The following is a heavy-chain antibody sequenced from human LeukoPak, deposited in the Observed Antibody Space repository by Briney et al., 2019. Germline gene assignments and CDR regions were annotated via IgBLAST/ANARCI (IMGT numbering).Heavy chain of an antibody. J-gene: IGHJ4*02. D-gene: IGHD6-19*01. Sequence: SSGTLSLTCTVSGASISSSNWWTWVRQPPGEALEWIGEIYHAGSTKYNPSFKSRLTISVDKSNNSFSLSLTSVTAADTAFYYCARAAAVTGQFEFWGQGTLVTVSS. V-gene: IGHV4-4*02. CDR2: IYHAGST. CDR3: ARAAAVTGQFEF. CDR1: GASISSSNW.